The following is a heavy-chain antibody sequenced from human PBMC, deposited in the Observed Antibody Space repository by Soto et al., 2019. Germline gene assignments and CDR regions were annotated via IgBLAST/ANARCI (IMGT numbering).Heavy chain of an antibody. J-gene: IGHJ3*01. V-gene: IGHV3-33*01. CDR1: GFTFSSYG. CDR2: IWYDGSNK. CDR3: VTASGSFLTIAFGV. Sequence: GGSLRLSCAASGFTFSSYGMHWVRQAPGKGLEWVAVIWYDGSNKYYADSVKGLFTIARDNSKNTLYLQMNSLRAEDPAVYYGVTASGSFLTIAFGVWGHGASVTV. D-gene: IGHD1-26*01.